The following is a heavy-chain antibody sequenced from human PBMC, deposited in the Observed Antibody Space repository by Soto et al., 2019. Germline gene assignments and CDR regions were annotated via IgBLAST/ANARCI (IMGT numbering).Heavy chain of an antibody. Sequence: SETLSLTCAVSGGSISSTDYSWGWNRQPPGKGLEWIGNIYHSGTTYYNPSLKSRVTVSVDRSKSQFSLRLSSVTAADTAVYYCASRYGDHDYWGQGILVTVSS. CDR1: GGSISSTDYS. D-gene: IGHD4-17*01. CDR3: ASRYGDHDY. J-gene: IGHJ4*02. V-gene: IGHV4-30-2*01. CDR2: IYHSGTT.